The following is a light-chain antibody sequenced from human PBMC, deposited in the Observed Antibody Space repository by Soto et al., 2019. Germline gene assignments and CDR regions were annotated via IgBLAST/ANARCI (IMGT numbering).Light chain of an antibody. V-gene: IGKV3-20*01. CDR2: GAS. CDR3: QQYGISPRT. CDR1: QSVNSNY. Sequence: EMVMTQSPAILSVSPGESATLSCRASQSVNSNYLAWYQQHPGQPPRLLIYGASSRATGIPDRFSGSGSGTDFTLTISRLEPEDFAVYYCQQYGISPRTFGQGTKVDI. J-gene: IGKJ1*01.